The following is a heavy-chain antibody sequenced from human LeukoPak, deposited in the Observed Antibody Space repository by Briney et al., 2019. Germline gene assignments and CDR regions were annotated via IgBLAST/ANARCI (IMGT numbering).Heavy chain of an antibody. V-gene: IGHV3-30*04. D-gene: IGHD3-10*01. Sequence: PVGSLRLSCAASGFTFSRYAMHWVRQAPGQGLEWVAVISYDGSNKYYADSVKGRFTISRDNSKNTLYLQMNSLRAEDTAVYYCARDSRYGSGSYVELTPFDYWGQGTLVTVSS. CDR3: ARDSRYGSGSYVELTPFDY. CDR2: ISYDGSNK. CDR1: GFTFSRYA. J-gene: IGHJ4*02.